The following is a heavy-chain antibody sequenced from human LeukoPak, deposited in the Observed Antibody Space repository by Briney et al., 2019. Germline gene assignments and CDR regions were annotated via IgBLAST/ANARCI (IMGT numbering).Heavy chain of an antibody. D-gene: IGHD3-22*01. CDR3: AREGGYYYDSSGYYDF. V-gene: IGHV1-69*04. CDR2: IIPIFGIA. J-gene: IGHJ4*02. CDR1: GGTFSSYA. Sequence: AASVKVSCKASGGTFSSYAISWVRQAPGQGLEWMGRIIPIFGIANCAQKFQGRVTITADKSTSTAYMELSSLRSEDTAVYYCAREGGYYYDSSGYYDFWGQGTLVTVSS.